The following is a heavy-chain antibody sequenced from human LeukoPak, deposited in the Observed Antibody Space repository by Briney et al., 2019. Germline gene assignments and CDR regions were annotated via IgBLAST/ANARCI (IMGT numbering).Heavy chain of an antibody. Sequence: GGSLGLSCAASGFRFSNSWMYWVRQGPGKGPVWVSRMKTDGTRIEYADSVKGRFTISRDNAKNTLFLQMSSLRVEDTAVYYCARDYDYWGQGTLVAVSS. CDR3: ARDYDY. V-gene: IGHV3-74*01. CDR1: GFRFSNSW. D-gene: IGHD3-3*01. CDR2: MKTDGTRI. J-gene: IGHJ4*02.